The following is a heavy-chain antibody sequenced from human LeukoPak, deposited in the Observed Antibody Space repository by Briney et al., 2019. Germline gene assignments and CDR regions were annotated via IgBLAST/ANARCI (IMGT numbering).Heavy chain of an antibody. D-gene: IGHD3-10*01. V-gene: IGHV1-18*01. J-gene: IGHJ4*02. CDR2: ISAYNGNT. CDR1: GGTFSSYA. CDR3: AREALWFGELSQY. Sequence: ASVKVSCKASGGTFSSYAISWVRPAPGQGLAWMGWISAYNGNTNYAQKLQGRVTMTTDTSTSTAYMELRSLRSDDTAVYYCAREALWFGELSQYWGQGTLVTVSS.